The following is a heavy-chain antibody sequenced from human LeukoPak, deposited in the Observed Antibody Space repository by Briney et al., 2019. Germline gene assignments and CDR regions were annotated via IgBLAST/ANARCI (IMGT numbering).Heavy chain of an antibody. J-gene: IGHJ6*03. CDR2: MYYSGST. Sequence: SETLSLTCTVSGGSISSSSYYWGWIRQPPGKGLEWIGSMYYSGSTYYNPSLKSRVTISVDTSKNQFSLKLSSVTAADTAVYYCARGGYGVSQGSLYYYYYMDVWGKGTTVTISS. D-gene: IGHD2-8*01. CDR1: GGSISSSSYY. V-gene: IGHV4-39*07. CDR3: ARGGYGVSQGSLYYYYYMDV.